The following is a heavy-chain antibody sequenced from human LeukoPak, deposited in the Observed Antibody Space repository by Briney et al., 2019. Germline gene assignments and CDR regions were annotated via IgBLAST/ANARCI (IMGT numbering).Heavy chain of an antibody. CDR1: GFTFSNAW. Sequence: PGGSLRPSCAASGFTFSNAWMSWVRQAPGKGLEWVGRIKSKTDGGTTDYAAPVKGRFTISRDDSKNTLYLQMNSLKTEDTAVYYCTTDTEGGNTVTSLPLGYWGQGTLVTVSS. V-gene: IGHV3-15*01. J-gene: IGHJ4*02. CDR2: IKSKTDGGTT. CDR3: TTDTEGGNTVTSLPLGY. D-gene: IGHD4-17*01.